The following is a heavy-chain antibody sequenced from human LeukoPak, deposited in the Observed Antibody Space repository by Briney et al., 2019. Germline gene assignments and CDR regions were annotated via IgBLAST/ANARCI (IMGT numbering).Heavy chain of an antibody. CDR2: ISGSAGTT. V-gene: IGHV3-23*01. Sequence: GGSLRLSCTASGFTFSSYAMSWVRKAPGKGLEWVPSISGSAGTTHYAVSLKGRLTICSDNSTITLYLQMNSLRAEDTAVYYCGKGKHIVVVTAPNWFDPWGQGTLVTVSS. CDR1: GFTFSSYA. J-gene: IGHJ5*02. D-gene: IGHD2-21*02. CDR3: GKGKHIVVVTAPNWFDP.